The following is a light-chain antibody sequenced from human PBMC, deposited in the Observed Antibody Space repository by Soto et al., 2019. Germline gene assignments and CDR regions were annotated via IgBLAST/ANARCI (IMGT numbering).Light chain of an antibody. CDR1: QSVTNW. CDR2: DVT. Sequence: IGRAQCTATLSASVGERVTITCRASQSVTNWLAWYQQKPGKAPKLLIYDVTSLESGVPSRFSGSGSGTEFILTISSLKPADFATYYWQQPDRHLWTFAQGTKVDIK. J-gene: IGKJ1*01. CDR3: QQPDRHLWT. V-gene: IGKV1-5*01.